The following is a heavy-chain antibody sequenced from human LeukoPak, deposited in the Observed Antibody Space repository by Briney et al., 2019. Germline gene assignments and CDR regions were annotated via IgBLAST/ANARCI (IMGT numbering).Heavy chain of an antibody. J-gene: IGHJ4*02. CDR1: GFTFSSYW. Sequence: GGSLRLSCAASGFTFSSYWMSWVRQAPGKGLEWVANIKQDGSEKYYVDSVKGRFTISRDNAKNSLYLQMNSLRAEDTAVYYCARGSQRSIAVAGDWVYWGQGTLVTASS. CDR3: ARGSQRSIAVAGDWVY. V-gene: IGHV3-7*01. D-gene: IGHD6-19*01. CDR2: IKQDGSEK.